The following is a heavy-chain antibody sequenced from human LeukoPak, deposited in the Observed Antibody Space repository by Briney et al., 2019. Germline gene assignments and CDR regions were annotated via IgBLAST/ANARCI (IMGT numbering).Heavy chain of an antibody. D-gene: IGHD3-10*01. Sequence: SVKVSCKASGYTFTSYYMHWVRQAPGQGLEWMGIINPSGGSTSYAQKFQGRVTMTRDTSTSTVYMELSSLRSEDTAVYYCARGVRGEVRGVIGTWANYFDYWGQGTLVTVSS. V-gene: IGHV1-46*01. J-gene: IGHJ4*02. CDR2: INPSGGST. CDR1: GYTFTSYY. CDR3: ARGVRGEVRGVIGTWANYFDY.